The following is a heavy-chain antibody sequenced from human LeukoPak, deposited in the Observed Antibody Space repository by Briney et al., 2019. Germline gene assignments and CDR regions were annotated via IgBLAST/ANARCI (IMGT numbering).Heavy chain of an antibody. J-gene: IGHJ4*02. Sequence: ASVKVSCKASGYSFIAYHIHWVRQAPGQGLEWMGWINPNSGGTNYAQKFQGRVTMTRDTSISTAYMELSRLRSDDTAVYYCARVPSVSASHADYWGQGTLVTVSS. CDR1: GYSFIAYH. CDR3: ARVPSVSASHADY. D-gene: IGHD2-8*01. V-gene: IGHV1-2*02. CDR2: INPNSGGT.